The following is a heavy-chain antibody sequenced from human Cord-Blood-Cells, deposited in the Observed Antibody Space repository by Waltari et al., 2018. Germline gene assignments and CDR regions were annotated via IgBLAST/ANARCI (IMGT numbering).Heavy chain of an antibody. J-gene: IGHJ4*02. V-gene: IGHV1-69*06. CDR3: ASSNYYGSGSYYNLFDY. CDR2: IIPIFGTA. D-gene: IGHD3-10*01. CDR1: GGTFSSYA. Sequence: QVQLVQSGAEVKKPGSSVTVSCKASGGTFSSYAISWVRQAPGQGLEWMGGIIPIFGTANYAQKFQGRVTITADKSTSTAYMELSSLRSEDTAVYYCASSNYYGSGSYYNLFDYWGQGTLVTVSS.